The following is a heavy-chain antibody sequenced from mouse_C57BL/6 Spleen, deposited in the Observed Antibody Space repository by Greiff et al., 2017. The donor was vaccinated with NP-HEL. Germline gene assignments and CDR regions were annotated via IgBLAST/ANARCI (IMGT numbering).Heavy chain of an antibody. CDR1: GYTFTDYN. CDR3: AREGLYDGYSLYYAMDY. CDR2: INPNNGGT. D-gene: IGHD2-3*01. V-gene: IGHV1-18*01. J-gene: IGHJ4*01. Sequence: EVKLMESGPELVKPGASVKIPCKASGYTFTDYNMDWVKQSHGKSLEWIGDINPNNGGTIYNQKFKGKATLTVDKSSSTAYMERRSLTSEDTAVYYCAREGLYDGYSLYYAMDYWGQGTSVTVSS.